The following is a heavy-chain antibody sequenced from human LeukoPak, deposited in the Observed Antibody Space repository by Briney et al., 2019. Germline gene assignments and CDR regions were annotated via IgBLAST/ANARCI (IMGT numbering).Heavy chain of an antibody. D-gene: IGHD4-17*01. CDR3: ARARVTTVTTGSPFDD. CDR1: GGSFSGYY. V-gene: IGHV4-34*12. Sequence: SETLSLTCAVYGGSFSGYYWSWIRHPPGKGLKWIGEIIHSGSNNYNPSHKTRVNITVDTPKHHFSLKLSSVTPAHTAVYYCARARVTTVTTGSPFDDWGQGTLVTASS. J-gene: IGHJ4*02. CDR2: IIHSGSN.